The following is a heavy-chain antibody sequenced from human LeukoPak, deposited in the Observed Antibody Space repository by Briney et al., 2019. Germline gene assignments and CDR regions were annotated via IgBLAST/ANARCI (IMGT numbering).Heavy chain of an antibody. CDR1: GFTFSSYA. CDR3: AREWFGEFYFDY. J-gene: IGHJ4*02. Sequence: GGSLRLSCAASGFTFSSYAMKWVRQAQGKGLEWVSTISGSGASTYYADSVKGRFTISRDNSKNTLYLQMNSLRAEDTAVYYCAREWFGEFYFDYWGQGTLVTVSS. D-gene: IGHD3-10*01. V-gene: IGHV3-23*01. CDR2: ISGSGAST.